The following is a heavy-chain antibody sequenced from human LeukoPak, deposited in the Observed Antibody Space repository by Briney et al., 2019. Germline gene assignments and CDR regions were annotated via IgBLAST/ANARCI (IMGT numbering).Heavy chain of an antibody. J-gene: IGHJ6*02. V-gene: IGHV1-3*01. CDR2: INAGNGST. Sequence: ASVKVSCKGSGYTFTSYAMHWVRQGPGQRLEWMGWINAGNGSTKYSQKFQSRVTITGDTSASTAYMELSSLRSEDTAVYYCATSAEYYDILTGPNYYYYGMGVWGQGTTVTVSS. D-gene: IGHD3-9*01. CDR1: GYTFTSYA. CDR3: ATSAEYYDILTGPNYYYYGMGV.